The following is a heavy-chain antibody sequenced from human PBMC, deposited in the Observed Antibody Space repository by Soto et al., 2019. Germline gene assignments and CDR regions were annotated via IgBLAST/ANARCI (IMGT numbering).Heavy chain of an antibody. D-gene: IGHD3-10*01. Sequence: QVQLVQSETEVKKPGASVKVSCKASGYIFTNYDITWVRQAPGQGLDWMGWVSGYTGNTKYAQKFQDRVTMTTATSTSTVYMELRSMRSADTAVYYCARFGSAPYYYYGVDVWGQGTTVFVCS. V-gene: IGHV1-18*01. CDR2: VSGYTGNT. CDR3: ARFGSAPYYYYGVDV. J-gene: IGHJ6*02. CDR1: GYIFTNYD.